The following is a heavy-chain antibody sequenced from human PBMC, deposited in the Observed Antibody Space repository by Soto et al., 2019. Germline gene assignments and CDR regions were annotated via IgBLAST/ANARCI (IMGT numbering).Heavy chain of an antibody. J-gene: IGHJ5*02. D-gene: IGHD6-6*01. Sequence: ASVKVSCKASGYTFTNYGINWVRQAPGQDIEWVGWITAYKGNRYYAQKFQGRVTMTTDTSTSTAYMELRSLRSDDTAVYYCARDAITARPMDFFDPWGQGTLVTVSS. CDR2: ITAYKGNR. V-gene: IGHV1-18*01. CDR1: GYTFTNYG. CDR3: ARDAITARPMDFFDP.